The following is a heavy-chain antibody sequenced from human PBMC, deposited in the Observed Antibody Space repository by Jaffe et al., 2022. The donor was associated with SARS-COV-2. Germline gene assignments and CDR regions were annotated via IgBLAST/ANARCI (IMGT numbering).Heavy chain of an antibody. CDR3: ARDLVDTAMVTDYYYGMDV. CDR1: GYTFTSYY. CDR2: INPSGGST. J-gene: IGHJ6*02. D-gene: IGHD5-18*01. V-gene: IGHV1-46*01. Sequence: QVQLVQSGAEVKKPGASVKVSCKASGYTFTSYYMHWVRQAPGQGLEWMGIINPSGGSTSYAQKFQGRVTMTRDTSTSTVYMELSSLRSEDTAVYYCARDLVDTAMVTDYYYGMDVWGQGTTVTVSS.